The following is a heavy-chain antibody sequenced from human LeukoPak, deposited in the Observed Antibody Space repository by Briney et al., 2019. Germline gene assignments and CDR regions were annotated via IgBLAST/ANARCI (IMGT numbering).Heavy chain of an antibody. D-gene: IGHD2-15*01. CDR1: GFTFSSYW. V-gene: IGHV3-7*03. J-gene: IGHJ5*02. CDR2: IKQDGSEK. Sequence: PGGSLRLSCAASGFTFSSYWMSWVRQAPGKGLEWVANIKQDGSEKYYVDSVKGRFTISRDNAKNSLYLQMNSLRAEDTAVYYCARDAGYWSGCSCYRDWFDPWGQGTLVTVSS. CDR3: ARDAGYWSGCSCYRDWFDP.